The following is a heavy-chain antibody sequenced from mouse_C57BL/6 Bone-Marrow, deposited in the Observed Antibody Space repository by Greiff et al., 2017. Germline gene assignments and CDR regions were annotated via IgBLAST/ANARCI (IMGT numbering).Heavy chain of an antibody. D-gene: IGHD2-12*01. V-gene: IGHV1-18*01. CDR2: INPNNGGT. Sequence: VQLKESGPELVKPGASVKIPCKASGYTFTDYNMDWVKQSHGKSLEWIGDINPNNGGTIYNQKFKGKATLTVDKSSSTAYMELRSLTSEDTAGYYCARQLLSWFAYWGQGTLVTVSA. J-gene: IGHJ3*01. CDR3: ARQLLSWFAY. CDR1: GYTFTDYN.